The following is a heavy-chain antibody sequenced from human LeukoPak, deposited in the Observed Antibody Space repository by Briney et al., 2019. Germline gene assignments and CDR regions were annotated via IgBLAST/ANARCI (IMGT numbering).Heavy chain of an antibody. D-gene: IGHD3-10*02. V-gene: IGHV3-7*03. CDR3: ARANFPYGRVNDAFDI. CDR1: GFTFSSYW. Sequence: GGSLRLSCAASGFTFSSYWMSWVRQAPGKGLEWVANIKQDGSEKYYVDSVKGRFTISRDNAKDSLHLQMNSLRAEDMALYFCARANFPYGRVNDAFDIWGQGTMVTVSS. CDR2: IKQDGSEK. J-gene: IGHJ3*02.